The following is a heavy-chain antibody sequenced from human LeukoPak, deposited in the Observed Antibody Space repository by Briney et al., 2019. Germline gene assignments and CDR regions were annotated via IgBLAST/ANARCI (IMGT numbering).Heavy chain of an antibody. CDR3: AKDYWPYSGYDSAVGFDY. CDR2: ISYDGSNK. CDR1: GLTFSVYG. Sequence: GGSLRLSCAASGLTFSVYGMHGVRQAPGKGLEWVAVISYDGSNKYYTDSVKGRFTISRDNSKNTLYLQMNSLRAEDTAVFFCAKDYWPYSGYDSAVGFDYWGQGTLVTVSS. D-gene: IGHD5-12*01. J-gene: IGHJ4*02. V-gene: IGHV3-30*18.